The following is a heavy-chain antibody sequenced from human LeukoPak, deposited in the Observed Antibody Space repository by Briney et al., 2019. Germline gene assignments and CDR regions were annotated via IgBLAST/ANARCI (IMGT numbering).Heavy chain of an antibody. V-gene: IGHV1-18*04. D-gene: IGHD3-22*01. CDR3: ARPYYDSSAPPYDY. Sequence: ASAKLSCKASGYTFTAYYMHWVRQAPGQGLEWMGWISAYIGNTNYAQKLQSRVTMTTDTSTSTAYMELRSLRSDYTAVYYCARPYYDSSAPPYDYWGQGTLVTVSS. CDR2: ISAYIGNT. CDR1: GYTFTAYY. J-gene: IGHJ4*02.